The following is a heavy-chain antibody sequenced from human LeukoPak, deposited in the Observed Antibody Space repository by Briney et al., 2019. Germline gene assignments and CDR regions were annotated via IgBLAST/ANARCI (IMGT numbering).Heavy chain of an antibody. V-gene: IGHV4-34*01. CDR3: ARGYARGYYYMDV. D-gene: IGHD3-16*01. Sequence: SETLSLTCAVYGGSFSGYYWSWIRQPPGKGLEWIGEINHSGSTNYNPSLKSRVTISVDTSKNQFSLKLSSVAAADTAVYYCARGYARGYYYMDVWGKGTTVTVSS. CDR1: GGSFSGYY. CDR2: INHSGST. J-gene: IGHJ6*03.